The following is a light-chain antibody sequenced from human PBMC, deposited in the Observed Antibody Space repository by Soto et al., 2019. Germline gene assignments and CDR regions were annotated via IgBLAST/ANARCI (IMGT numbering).Light chain of an antibody. V-gene: IGLV2-8*01. Sequence: QSALTQPPSASGSPGQSVAISCTGTSSDVGGYNYVSWYQQHPGKAPKLMIYEVNKRPSGVPDRFSGSKSGNTASLTVYGLKAEDEADYYCSSYAGSSNVFGTGTKVTVL. J-gene: IGLJ1*01. CDR1: SSDVGGYNY. CDR2: EVN. CDR3: SSYAGSSNV.